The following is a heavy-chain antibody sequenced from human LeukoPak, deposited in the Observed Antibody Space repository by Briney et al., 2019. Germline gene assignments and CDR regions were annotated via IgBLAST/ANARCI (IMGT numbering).Heavy chain of an antibody. CDR2: ISGSGGST. J-gene: IGHJ5*02. Sequence: GGSLRLSCAASGFTFISYAMSWVRQAPGKGLEWVSAISGSGGSTYYADSVKGRFTISRDNSKNTLYLQMNSLRAEDTVVYYCAKVPPVVVVPAAWGQGTLVTVSS. CDR3: AKVPPVVVVPAA. V-gene: IGHV3-23*01. CDR1: GFTFISYA. D-gene: IGHD2-2*01.